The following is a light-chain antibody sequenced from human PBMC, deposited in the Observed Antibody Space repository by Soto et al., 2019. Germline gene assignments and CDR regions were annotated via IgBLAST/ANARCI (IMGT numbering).Light chain of an antibody. J-gene: IGKJ5*01. Sequence: DVVVTQSPLSLPVTLGQAASISCRSSQSLVHRDGNTYLSWFQQRPGRSPRRLIYKVYNRDSGVQARFSGSGSGTDFALKIRRVEAEDVGVYYCMQGTHWPITFGQGTRLEIK. V-gene: IGKV2-30*02. CDR2: KVY. CDR1: QSLVHRDGNTY. CDR3: MQGTHWPIT.